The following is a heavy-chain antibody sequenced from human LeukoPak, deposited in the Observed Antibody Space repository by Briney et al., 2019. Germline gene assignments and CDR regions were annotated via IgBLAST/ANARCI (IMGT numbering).Heavy chain of an antibody. CDR1: GFPLSSYA. D-gene: IGHD2-8*01. J-gene: IGHJ4*02. CDR3: ASRPNLYCSHGVCYISDY. CDR2: TSSSDPGT. Sequence: PGGSLRLSCAASGFPLSSYAMSWVRQASGKGLEWVSATSSSDPGTYYADSVRGRFTISRDNSKNTLYLQLNSLRVEDTAVYYCASRPNLYCSHGVCYISDYWGQGTLVTVSS. V-gene: IGHV3-23*01.